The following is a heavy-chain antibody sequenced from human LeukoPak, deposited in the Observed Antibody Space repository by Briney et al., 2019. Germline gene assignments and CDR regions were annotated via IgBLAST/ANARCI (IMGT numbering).Heavy chain of an antibody. D-gene: IGHD5-18*01. V-gene: IGHV1-2*02. CDR2: INPNSGGT. Sequence: ASVKVSCKASGYTFTCYYMHWVRQAPGQGLEWMGWINPNSGGTNYAQKFQGRVTMTRDTSISTAYMELSRLRSDDTAVYYCARSTSLDTAMDYWGQGTLVTVSS. CDR1: GYTFTCYY. CDR3: ARSTSLDTAMDY. J-gene: IGHJ4*02.